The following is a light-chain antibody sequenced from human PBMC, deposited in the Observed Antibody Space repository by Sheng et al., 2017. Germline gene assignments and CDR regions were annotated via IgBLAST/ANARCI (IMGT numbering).Light chain of an antibody. CDR3: MQGRHLPPGT. V-gene: IGKV2-29*03. CDR1: HSLLHSDGKTY. Sequence: DILMTQSPLSLAVTPGQPASISCKSSHSLLHSDGKTYLSWYLQRPGQSPHLLIYEVSSRFSGVPDRFSGSGSGTDFTLRISRVEAEDVGTYYCMQGRHLPPGTFGQGTKLDIK. J-gene: IGKJ2*01. CDR2: EVS.